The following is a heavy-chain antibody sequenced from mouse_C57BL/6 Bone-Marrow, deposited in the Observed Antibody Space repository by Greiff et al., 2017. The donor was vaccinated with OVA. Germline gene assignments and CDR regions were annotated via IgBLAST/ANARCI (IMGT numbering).Heavy chain of an antibody. D-gene: IGHD1-1*01. CDR2: IYPGSGST. J-gene: IGHJ4*01. Sequence: QVQLQQPGAELVKPGASVKMSCKASGYTFTSYWITWVKQRPGQGLEWIGDIYPGSGSTNYNEKFKSKATLTVDTASSTAYMQLSSLTSEDAAVYDCARSAHSSGALDYWGQGTSVTVSS. CDR3: ARSAHSSGALDY. CDR1: GYTFTSYW. V-gene: IGHV1-55*01.